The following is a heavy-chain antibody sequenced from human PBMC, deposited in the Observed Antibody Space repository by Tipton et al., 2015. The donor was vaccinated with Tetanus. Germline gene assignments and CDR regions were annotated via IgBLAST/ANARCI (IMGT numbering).Heavy chain of an antibody. CDR1: GYTFTSYY. J-gene: IGHJ6*02. CDR3: ARVLGVSAAVEGVYYYYYGMDV. CDR2: INPSGGST. Sequence: QSGPEVKKPGASVKVSCKASGYTFTSYYMHWVRQAPGQGLEWMGIINPSGGSTSYAQKFQGRVTMTRDTSTSTVYMELSSLRSEDTAVYYCARVLGVSAAVEGVYYYYYGMDVWGQGTTVTVSS. V-gene: IGHV1-46*01. D-gene: IGHD6-13*01.